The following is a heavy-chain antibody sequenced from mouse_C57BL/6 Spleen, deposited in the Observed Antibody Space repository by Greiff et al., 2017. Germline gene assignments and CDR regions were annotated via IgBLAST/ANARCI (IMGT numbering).Heavy chain of an antibody. Sequence: QVQLKQSGPELVKPGASVKISCKASGYTFTDYYINWVKQRPGQGLEWIGWIFPGSGSTYYNEKFKGKATLTVDKSSSTAYMLLSSLTSEDSAVYCCARSARPHYYGSSSHYAMDYWGQGTSVTVSS. V-gene: IGHV1-75*01. J-gene: IGHJ4*01. D-gene: IGHD1-1*01. CDR3: ARSARPHYYGSSSHYAMDY. CDR2: IFPGSGST. CDR1: GYTFTDYY.